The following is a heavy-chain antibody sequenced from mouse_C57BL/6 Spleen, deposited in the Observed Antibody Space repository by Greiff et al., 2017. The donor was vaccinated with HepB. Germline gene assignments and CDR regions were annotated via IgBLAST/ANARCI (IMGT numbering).Heavy chain of an antibody. CDR3: ARHGARLGTVVAQPYYFDY. V-gene: IGHV1-62-2*01. D-gene: IGHD1-1*01. CDR1: GYTFTEYT. Sequence: VQLQQSGAEVVKPGASVKLSCKASGYTFTEYTIHWVKQRSGQGLEWIGWFYPGSGSIKYNEKFKDKATLTADKSSSTVYMELSRLTSEDSAVYFCARHGARLGTVVAQPYYFDYWGQGTTLTVSS. CDR2: FYPGSGSI. J-gene: IGHJ2*01.